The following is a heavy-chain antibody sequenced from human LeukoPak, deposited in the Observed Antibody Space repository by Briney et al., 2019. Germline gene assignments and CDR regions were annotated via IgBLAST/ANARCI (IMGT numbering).Heavy chain of an antibody. V-gene: IGHV4-34*01. D-gene: IGHD6-19*01. CDR2: INHSGST. CDR3: ARYSGCFLYYFDY. J-gene: IGHJ4*02. Sequence: SETLSLTCAVYGGSFSGYYWSWIRQPPGKGLEWIGEINHSGSTNYNPSLKSRVTISVDTSKNQFSLKLSSVTAADTAVYYCARYSGCFLYYFDYWGQGTLVTVSS. CDR1: GGSFSGYY.